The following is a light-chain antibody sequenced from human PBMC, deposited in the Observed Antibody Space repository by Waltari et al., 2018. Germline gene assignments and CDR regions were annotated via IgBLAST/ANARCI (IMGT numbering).Light chain of an antibody. CDR1: IGNNY. J-gene: IGLJ2*01. CDR2: DNN. CDR3: GSWINSLSTVV. Sequence: QSVLTQPPSVSAAPGQMVSISCSGDIGNNYVSWYQQVPGTAPKLVIHDNNKLPSGTPDRFSAAKSATSATLVITGLQTGDEADYFCGSWINSLSTVVFGGRTKLTVL. V-gene: IGLV1-51*01.